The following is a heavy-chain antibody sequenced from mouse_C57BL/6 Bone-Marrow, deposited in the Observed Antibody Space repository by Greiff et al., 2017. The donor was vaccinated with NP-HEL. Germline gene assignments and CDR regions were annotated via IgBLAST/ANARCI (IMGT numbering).Heavy chain of an antibody. J-gene: IGHJ3*01. Sequence: VQLQQSGAELVRPGASVKLSCTASGFNIKDDYMHWVKQRPEQGLEWIGWIDPENGDTEYASKFQGKATITAVTSSNTAYLQLSSLTSEDTAVYYCTTLITTVGAYWGQGTLVTVSA. CDR3: TTLITTVGAY. CDR2: IDPENGDT. D-gene: IGHD1-1*01. V-gene: IGHV14-4*01. CDR1: GFNIKDDY.